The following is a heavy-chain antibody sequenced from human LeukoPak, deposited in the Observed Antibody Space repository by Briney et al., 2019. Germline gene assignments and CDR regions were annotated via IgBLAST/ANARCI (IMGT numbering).Heavy chain of an antibody. CDR3: ARGTVTAPDY. J-gene: IGHJ4*02. CDR1: RFTFSDHY. V-gene: IGHV3-11*03. D-gene: IGHD2-21*02. Sequence: GGSLRLSCAASRFTFSDHYMSCIRQAPGKGLEWLSYISGSSTYTKYVDSVKGRFTISRDNAKNSLYLQMNSLRAEDTAVYYCARGTVTAPDYWGQGTLVTVSS. CDR2: ISGSSTYT.